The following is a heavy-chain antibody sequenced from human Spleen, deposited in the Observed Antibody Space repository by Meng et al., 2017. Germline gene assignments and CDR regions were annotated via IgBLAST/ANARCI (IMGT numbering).Heavy chain of an antibody. V-gene: IGHV4-4*02. CDR3: SNYIWASEPKGVLS. CDR2: IFHGGST. Sequence: GRFVGWGPVLLKPSGNLFLSCDVSGASISSNNWWRWVRQPPAEELEWIGAIFHGGSTNYNPSLKSRLTITVVKFKNQFSLKLSSLTGADTAVYYCSNYIWASEPKGVLSWGQGTLVTVSS. CDR1: GASISSNNW. J-gene: IGHJ5*02. D-gene: IGHD3-16*01.